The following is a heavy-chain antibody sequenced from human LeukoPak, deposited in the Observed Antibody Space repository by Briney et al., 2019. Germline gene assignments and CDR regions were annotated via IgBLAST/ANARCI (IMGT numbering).Heavy chain of an antibody. CDR3: ASPNCGGDCYDDAFDI. D-gene: IGHD2-21*02. Sequence: SETLSLTCTVSGYSISSGYYWGWVRQPPGKGLEWIGEIYHSGSTNYNPSLKSRVTISVDKSKNQFSLKLSSVTAADTAVYYCASPNCGGDCYDDAFDIWGQGTMVTASS. CDR1: GYSISSGYY. V-gene: IGHV4-38-2*02. CDR2: IYHSGST. J-gene: IGHJ3*02.